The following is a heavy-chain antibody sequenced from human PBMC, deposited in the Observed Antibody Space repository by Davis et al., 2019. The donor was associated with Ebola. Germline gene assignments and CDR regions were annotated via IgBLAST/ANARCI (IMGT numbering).Heavy chain of an antibody. J-gene: IGHJ4*02. CDR1: GFTFSNYA. V-gene: IGHV3-23*01. Sequence: GGSLRLSCAASGFTFSNYAMSWVRQAPGKGLEWVSSITGSGGSRYHADSVKGRFTISRDNSKNTLYLQMNSLRAEDTAVYYCAREMVTMIVVVPFDYWGQGTLVTVSS. D-gene: IGHD3-22*01. CDR3: AREMVTMIVVVPFDY. CDR2: ITGSGGSR.